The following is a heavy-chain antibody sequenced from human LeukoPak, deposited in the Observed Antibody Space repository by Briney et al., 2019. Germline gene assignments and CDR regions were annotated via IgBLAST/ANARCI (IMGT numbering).Heavy chain of an antibody. D-gene: IGHD2-15*01. Sequence: GESLKISCEGSGYSFTSSWIGWVRQMPGKGLEWMGIIYPGDSDFRYSPSFQGQVTTSADKSISTAYLQWGSLKASDTAMYYCARLPGHCSGGSCYPYYFDFWGQGTLVTVSS. V-gene: IGHV5-51*01. CDR1: GYSFTSSW. CDR2: IYPGDSDF. CDR3: ARLPGHCSGGSCYPYYFDF. J-gene: IGHJ4*02.